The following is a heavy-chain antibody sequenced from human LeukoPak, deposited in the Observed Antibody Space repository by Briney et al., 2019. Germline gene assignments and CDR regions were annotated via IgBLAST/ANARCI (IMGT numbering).Heavy chain of an antibody. J-gene: IGHJ2*01. D-gene: IGHD2-15*01. CDR3: ARAPLDCSGGSCYYWYFDL. CDR1: GGSISSGDYY. CDR2: IYYSGST. V-gene: IGHV4-30-4*08. Sequence: TSETLSLTYTVSGGSISSGDYYWSWIRQPPGRGLEWIGYIYYSGSTYYNPSLKSRVTISVDTSKNQFSLKLSSVTAADTAIYYCARAPLDCSGGSCYYWYFDLWGRGTLVTVSS.